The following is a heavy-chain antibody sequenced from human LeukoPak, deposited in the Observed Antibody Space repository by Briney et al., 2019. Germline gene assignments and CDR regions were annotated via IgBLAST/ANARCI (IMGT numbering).Heavy chain of an antibody. J-gene: IGHJ4*02. Sequence: SQTLSLTCAISGDSVTSRRAAWNWIRQSPSRGLEWLGRTYYRSKWYNDYSVSVKSRIDINADTSKNQFSLQLNFVTPEDTAMYYCTRAGGDSWYFDYWGQGTLVTVSS. D-gene: IGHD2-21*02. CDR3: TRAGGDSWYFDY. CDR1: GDSVTSRRAA. V-gene: IGHV6-1*01. CDR2: TYYRSKWYN.